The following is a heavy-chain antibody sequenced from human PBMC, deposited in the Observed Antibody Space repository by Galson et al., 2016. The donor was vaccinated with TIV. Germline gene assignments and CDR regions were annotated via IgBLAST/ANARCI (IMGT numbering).Heavy chain of an antibody. CDR2: IDPSGGGT. J-gene: IGHJ4*02. CDR1: GYTFISYY. CDR3: ATFSGARGPFDY. V-gene: IGHV1-46*01. Sequence: SVKVSCKASGYTFISYYMHWVRQAPGQGLEWVGVIDPSGGGTTYAPQFQGRVTMTRDTSTSTVYMELTSLKSDDTAVLYCATFSGARGPFDYWGQGTLVAVSS. D-gene: IGHD2-15*01.